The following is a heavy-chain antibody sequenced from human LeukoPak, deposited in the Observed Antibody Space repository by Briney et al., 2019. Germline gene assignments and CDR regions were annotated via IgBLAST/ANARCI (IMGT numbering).Heavy chain of an antibody. V-gene: IGHV4-61*01. D-gene: IGHD3/OR15-3a*01. Sequence: IPSETLSLTCTVSGVSVSSGSYYWGWLRQPPGKGLEWIGNIYYSGSTNYNPSLKSRITISVDTSKNQFSLKLSSVTAADTAVYYRARVKRGIWTGWGGNWFDPWGQGTLATVSS. CDR3: ARVKRGIWTGWGGNWFDP. J-gene: IGHJ5*02. CDR2: IYYSGST. CDR1: GVSVSSGSYY.